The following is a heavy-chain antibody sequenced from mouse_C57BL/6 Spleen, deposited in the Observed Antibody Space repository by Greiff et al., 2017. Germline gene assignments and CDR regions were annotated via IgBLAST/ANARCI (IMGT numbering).Heavy chain of an antibody. CDR3: ARGWELLRYIGY. Sequence: EVLLEESGAGLVKPGASLKISCAASGYTFSSYAMTWVRQTPGKRLEWVAHISAGGSYTYYPDNVKGRFTLSRDNAKNNLYLQMSHLKSEDTAMYYCARGWELLRYIGYWGNGTTLSVAS. CDR1: GYTFSSYA. D-gene: IGHD1-1*01. J-gene: IGHJ2*01. V-gene: IGHV5-4*01. CDR2: ISAGGSYT.